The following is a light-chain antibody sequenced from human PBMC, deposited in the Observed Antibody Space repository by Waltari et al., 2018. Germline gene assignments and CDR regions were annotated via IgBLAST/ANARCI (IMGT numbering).Light chain of an antibody. CDR1: QSVSST. Sequence: EIVMTQSPATLSVSLGERATLSCRASQSVSSTLACYQQRPGQAPRLLIYGASTRATGVPARFSGSGSGTEFTLTISSLQSEDFAIYYCQQYYNWLWTFGQGTKVEIK. CDR2: GAS. CDR3: QQYYNWLWT. V-gene: IGKV3-15*01. J-gene: IGKJ1*01.